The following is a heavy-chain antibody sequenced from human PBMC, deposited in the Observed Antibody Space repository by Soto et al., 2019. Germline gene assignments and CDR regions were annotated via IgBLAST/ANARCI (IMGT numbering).Heavy chain of an antibody. CDR2: IKFDGSEK. D-gene: IGHD2-2*01. CDR3: VKDGGYCSSATCYSPRNHYFDA. V-gene: IGHV3-7*03. CDR1: GFDFNVSW. Sequence: CGSLRLSCAASGFDFNVSWMTWVRKTPGKGPEWVANIKFDGSEKQYVDSVKGRFTISRDNARNSVFLQMNSLRAGDTAVYYCVKDGGYCSSATCYSPRNHYFDAWGQGTLVTVS. J-gene: IGHJ5*02.